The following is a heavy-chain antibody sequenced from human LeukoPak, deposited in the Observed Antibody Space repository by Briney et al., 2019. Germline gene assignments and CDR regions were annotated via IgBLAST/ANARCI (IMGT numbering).Heavy chain of an antibody. CDR3: ARGSGNAWFDP. D-gene: IGHD1-1*01. CDR2: IYHSGST. CDR1: GVSISSGGYS. J-gene: IGHJ5*02. Sequence: SQTLSLTCAVSGVSISSGGYSWSWTRQPPGKGLEWIGYIYHSGSTYYNPSLKSRVTISVDRSKNQFSLKLSSVTAADTAVYYCARGSGNAWFDPWGQGTLVTVSS. V-gene: IGHV4-30-2*01.